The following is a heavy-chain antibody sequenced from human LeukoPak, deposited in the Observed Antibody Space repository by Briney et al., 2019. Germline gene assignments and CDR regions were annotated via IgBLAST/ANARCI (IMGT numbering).Heavy chain of an antibody. V-gene: IGHV4-34*01. D-gene: IGHD6-13*01. Sequence: PSGTLSLTCAVYGGSLSGYYWSWIRQPPGKGLEWIGEINHSGGINYDPSLKSRVTISVDTSKNQFSLNLNSVTAADTAVYYCTRGQGIAIWGQGTKVTVSS. CDR1: GGSLSGYY. J-gene: IGHJ3*02. CDR2: INHSGGI. CDR3: TRGQGIAI.